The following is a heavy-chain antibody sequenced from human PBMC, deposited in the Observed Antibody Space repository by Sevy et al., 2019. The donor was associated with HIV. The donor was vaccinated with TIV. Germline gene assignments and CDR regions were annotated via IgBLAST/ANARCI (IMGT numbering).Heavy chain of an antibody. J-gene: IGHJ6*02. Sequence: GGSLRLSCAASGFTFSDYYMSWLRQAPGKGLEWLSYISGSGDTIYYADSVKGRFTISRDNAKNSLYLKMNSLRAEDTAVYYCARDHEKDGDLGDYYYFAMDVWGQGTTVTVSS. CDR3: ARDHEKDGDLGDYYYFAMDV. CDR2: ISGSGDTI. CDR1: GFTFSDYY. D-gene: IGHD4-17*01. V-gene: IGHV3-11*01.